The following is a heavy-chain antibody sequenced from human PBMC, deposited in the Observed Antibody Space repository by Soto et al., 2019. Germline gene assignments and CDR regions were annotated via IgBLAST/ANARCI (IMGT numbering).Heavy chain of an antibody. CDR1: GGSIISNYW. Sequence: SETLSLTCAVSGGSIISNYWWAWIRQSPGEGLVWIGSIYHSGTTYYNPSLESRVIISVDTSESRFALRLTSVAAADTAVYYCAKNLPRTGRFDYWGQGTVVTVSS. CDR3: AKNLPRTGRFDY. J-gene: IGHJ4*02. V-gene: IGHV4-38-2*01. CDR2: IYHSGTT.